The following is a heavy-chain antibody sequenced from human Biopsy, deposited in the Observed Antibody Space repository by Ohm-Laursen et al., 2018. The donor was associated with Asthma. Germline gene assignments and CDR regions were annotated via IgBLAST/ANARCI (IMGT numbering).Heavy chain of an antibody. CDR1: AYTFIGYH. D-gene: IGHD7-27*01. CDR3: ARVQKSPGDRWFGP. CDR2: INPNGGAT. V-gene: IGHV1-2*06. J-gene: IGHJ5*02. Sequence: GASVKVSCNASAYTFIGYHLHWVRQAPGEGLEWMGRINPNGGATIYAQKFQGRVTMTRDTSISTAYMELSRLTSDDTAVYYCARVQKSPGDRWFGPWGQGTLVTVSS.